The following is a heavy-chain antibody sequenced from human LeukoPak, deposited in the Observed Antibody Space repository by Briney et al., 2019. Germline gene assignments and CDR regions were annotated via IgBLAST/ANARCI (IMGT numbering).Heavy chain of an antibody. CDR1: GGSISSYY. V-gene: IGHV4-4*07. CDR2: IYTSGST. Sequence: PSETLSLTCTVSGGSISSYYWSWIRQPAGKGLEWIGRIYTSGSTNYNPSLKSRVTMSVDTSKNQFSLKLSSVTAADTAVYYCARDLSYDSSGYYNWFDPWGQGTLVAVSS. CDR3: ARDLSYDSSGYYNWFDP. J-gene: IGHJ5*02. D-gene: IGHD3-22*01.